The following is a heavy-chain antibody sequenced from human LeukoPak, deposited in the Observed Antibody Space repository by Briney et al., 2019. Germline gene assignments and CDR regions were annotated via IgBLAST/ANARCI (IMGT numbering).Heavy chain of an antibody. D-gene: IGHD3-10*02. V-gene: IGHV3-48*03. CDR1: GFSFDDYG. CDR2: ISSSGSTI. J-gene: IGHJ6*04. CDR3: AELGITMIGGV. Sequence: GGSLRLSCAASGFSFDDYGMSWVRQAPGKGLEWVSYISSSGSTIYYAASVKGRFTISRDNAKNSLYLQMNSLRAEDTAVYYWAELGITMIGGVWGKGTTVTTSS.